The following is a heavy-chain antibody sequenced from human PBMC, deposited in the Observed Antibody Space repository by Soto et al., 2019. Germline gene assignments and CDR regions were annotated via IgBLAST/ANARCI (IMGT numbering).Heavy chain of an antibody. J-gene: IGHJ4*02. CDR2: IYPDDSDT. CDR3: ARRYCSGGICYHDDF. V-gene: IGHV5-51*04. D-gene: IGHD2-15*01. Sequence: EVQLVQSGAEVKKPGESLKISCKGSGYSFSTYWIGWVRQMPGKGLEWMGIIYPDDSDTRYSPSFQGQVTIPADKPITTAYLQWSSLKASDSAMYYCARRYCSGGICYHDDFWGQATLVTVST. CDR1: GYSFSTYW.